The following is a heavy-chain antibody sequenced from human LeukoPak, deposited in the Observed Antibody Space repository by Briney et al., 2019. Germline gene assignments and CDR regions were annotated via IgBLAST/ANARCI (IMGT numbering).Heavy chain of an antibody. CDR1: GSSVSSSSYY. CDR3: ARTIFGDFDY. Sequence: SETLSLTCTVSGSSVSSSSYYWSWIRQPPGKGLEWIGYIYYGGSTYYNPSLKSRVTISVDTSKNQFSLKLTSVTAADTAVYYCARTIFGDFDYWGQGTLVTVSS. J-gene: IGHJ4*02. D-gene: IGHD3-3*01. CDR2: IYYGGST. V-gene: IGHV4-31*03.